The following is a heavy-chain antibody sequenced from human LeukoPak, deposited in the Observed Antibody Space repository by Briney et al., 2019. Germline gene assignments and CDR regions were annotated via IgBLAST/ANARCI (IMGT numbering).Heavy chain of an antibody. CDR1: GYTFTSYD. J-gene: IGHJ4*02. D-gene: IGHD3-16*01. Sequence: GASVKVSCKASGYTFTSYDINWVRQATGQGLEWMGWMNPNSGNTGYAQKFQGRVTMTRDTSISTAYMELSSLRSEDTAVYYCARGLASPYYVWGSLNGIRVLNYWGQGTLVTVSS. CDR2: MNPNSGNT. CDR3: ARGLASPYYVWGSLNGIRVLNY. V-gene: IGHV1-8*01.